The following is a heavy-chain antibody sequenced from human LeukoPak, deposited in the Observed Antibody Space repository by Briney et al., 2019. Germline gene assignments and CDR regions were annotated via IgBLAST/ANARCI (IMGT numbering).Heavy chain of an antibody. CDR2: MNPNSGNT. Sequence: GASVKVSCKASGYTFTSYDINWVRQATGQGLEWMGWMNPNSGNTGYAQRFQGRVTMTRSISTSTAHMELSSLGSEDTAVYYCARGYSASWSQDNWFDPWGQGTLVTVSS. CDR3: ARGYSASWSQDNWFDP. J-gene: IGHJ5*02. D-gene: IGHD6-13*01. CDR1: GYTFTSYD. V-gene: IGHV1-8*01.